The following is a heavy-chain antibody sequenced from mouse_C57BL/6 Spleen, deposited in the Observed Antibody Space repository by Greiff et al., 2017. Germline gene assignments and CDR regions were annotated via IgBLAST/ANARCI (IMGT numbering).Heavy chain of an antibody. CDR3: ATSLITPVVATGFDY. D-gene: IGHD1-1*01. J-gene: IGHJ2*01. Sequence: VQLQQSGPELVKPGASVKISCKASGYAFSSSWMNWVKQRPGKGLEWIGRIYPGDGDTNYNGKYKGKATLTADKSSSTAYMQLSSLTSEDSAVYFCATSLITPVVATGFDYWGQGTTLTVSS. CDR1: GYAFSSSW. V-gene: IGHV1-82*01. CDR2: IYPGDGDT.